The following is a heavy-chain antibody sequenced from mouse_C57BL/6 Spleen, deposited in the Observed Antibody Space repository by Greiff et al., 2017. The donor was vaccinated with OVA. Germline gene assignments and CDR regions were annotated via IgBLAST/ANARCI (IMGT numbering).Heavy chain of an antibody. D-gene: IGHD2-4*01. CDR1: GFTFSDYY. V-gene: IGHV5-16*01. Sequence: EVNLVESEGGLVQPGSSMKLSCTASGFTFSDYYMAWVRQVPEKGLEWVANINYDGSSTYYLDSLKSRFIISRDNAKNILYLQMSSLKSEDTATYYCARRTMITDWYFDVWGTGTTVTVSS. CDR3: ARRTMITDWYFDV. J-gene: IGHJ1*03. CDR2: INYDGSST.